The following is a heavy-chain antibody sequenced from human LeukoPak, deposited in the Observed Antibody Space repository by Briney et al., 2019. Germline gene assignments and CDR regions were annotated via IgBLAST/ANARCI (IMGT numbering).Heavy chain of an antibody. CDR2: IIPIFGTA. J-gene: IGHJ4*02. CDR1: GGTFSSYA. D-gene: IGHD3-10*01. Sequence: ASVKVSCKASGGTFSSYAISWVRQAPGQGLEWMGGIIPIFGTANYAQKFQGRVTITADESTSTAYMGVSSLRSEDTAVYYCARVSRTSMVRGIITFDYWGRGTLVTVSS. V-gene: IGHV1-69*01. CDR3: ARVSRTSMVRGIITFDY.